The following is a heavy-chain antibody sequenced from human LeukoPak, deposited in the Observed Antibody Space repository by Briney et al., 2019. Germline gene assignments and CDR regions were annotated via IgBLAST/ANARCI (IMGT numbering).Heavy chain of an antibody. J-gene: IGHJ3*02. V-gene: IGHV3-11*06. CDR2: ISSSSANR. CDR1: GFTFSDNY. D-gene: IGHD2-2*01. Sequence: GGYLRLYCAACGFTFSDNYMSWLRQAQGKGLEGVSCISSSSANRDYEEYVKGRFTISRDNAKNSLYLQMNSLRAEDTAVYYCAREGIVVVAAAVGALDAFDIWGQGTMVTVSS. CDR3: AREGIVVVAAAVGALDAFDI.